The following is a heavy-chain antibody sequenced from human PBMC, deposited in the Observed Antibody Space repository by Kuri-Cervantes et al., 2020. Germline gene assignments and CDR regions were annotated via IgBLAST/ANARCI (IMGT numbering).Heavy chain of an antibody. V-gene: IGHV3-21*01. CDR3: ARDGGATGDAFDI. CDR1: GFTFSSYS. Sequence: GGSLRLSCAASGFTFSSYSMNWVRQAPGKGLEWVSSINSSGSYIYYADSVKGRFTISRDNAKNSLYLQMNSLRAEDTAVYYCARDGGATGDAFDIWGQGTMVTVSS. J-gene: IGHJ3*02. D-gene: IGHD1-26*01. CDR2: INSSGSYI.